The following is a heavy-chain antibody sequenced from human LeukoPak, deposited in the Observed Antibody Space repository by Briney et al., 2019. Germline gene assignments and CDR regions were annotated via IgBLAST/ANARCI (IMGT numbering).Heavy chain of an antibody. J-gene: IGHJ4*02. CDR2: IIPVFGTA. Sequence: GASVKVSCKASGGTFSSYAISRVRQAPGQGLEWMGGIIPVFGTANYAQKFQGRVTITADESTSTAYMELSSLRSEDTAVYYCVKSTGELSLGYFDYWGQGTLVTVSS. D-gene: IGHD3-16*02. V-gene: IGHV1-69*13. CDR1: GGTFSSYA. CDR3: VKSTGELSLGYFDY.